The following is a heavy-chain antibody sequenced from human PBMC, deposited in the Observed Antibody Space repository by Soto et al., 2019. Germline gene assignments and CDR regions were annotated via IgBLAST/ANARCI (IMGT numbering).Heavy chain of an antibody. D-gene: IGHD5-12*01. V-gene: IGHV3-30-3*01. CDR1: GFTFSSYA. CDR2: ISYDGSNK. J-gene: IGHJ6*02. CDR3: ARGRGYSGYEGYYYYYGMDV. Sequence: QPGGSLRLSCAASGFTFSSYAMHWVRRAPGKGLEWVAVISYDGSNKYYADSVKGRFTISRDNSKNTLYLQMNSLRAEDTAVYYCARGRGYSGYEGYYYYYGMDVWGQGTTVTVSS.